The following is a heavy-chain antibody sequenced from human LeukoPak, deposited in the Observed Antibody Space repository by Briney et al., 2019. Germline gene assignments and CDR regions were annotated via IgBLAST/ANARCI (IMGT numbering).Heavy chain of an antibody. Sequence: PSETLSLTCAVYGGSFSGYYWSWIRQPPGKGLEWIGEINHSGSTNYNPSLKSRVTISVDTSKNQFSLKLSSVTAADTAVYYCARQGRITMIVVVIHDAFDIWGQGTMVTVSS. D-gene: IGHD3-22*01. V-gene: IGHV4-34*01. CDR1: GGSFSGYY. CDR2: INHSGST. CDR3: ARQGRITMIVVVIHDAFDI. J-gene: IGHJ3*02.